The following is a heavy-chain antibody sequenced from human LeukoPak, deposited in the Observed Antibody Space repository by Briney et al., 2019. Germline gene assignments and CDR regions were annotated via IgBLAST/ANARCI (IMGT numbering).Heavy chain of an antibody. D-gene: IGHD3-22*01. CDR1: GFTFSSYS. CDR2: IRYDGRNK. V-gene: IGHV3-30*02. CDR3: AREAFVKSGYYPLDY. J-gene: IGHJ4*02. Sequence: PGGSLRLSCAASGFTFSSYSMNWVRQAPGKGLEWLTFIRYDGRNKYYADSLKGRFTISRDDSKNTLYMQMNSLRADDTAVYYCAREAFVKSGYYPLDYWGQGTLVTVSS.